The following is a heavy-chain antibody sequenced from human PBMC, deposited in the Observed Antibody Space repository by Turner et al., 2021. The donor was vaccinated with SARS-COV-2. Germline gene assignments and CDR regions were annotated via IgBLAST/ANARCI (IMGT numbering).Heavy chain of an antibody. CDR2: MSPNSGNT. Sequence: QVQLVQSGAEVKKPGASVKVSCKASGYTFTNYDINWVRQATGQGLEWMGWMSPNSGNTGYAQKFQGIVTMTRNPSISTAYMELSSLRSEDTAVYYCARGMFRFGGVIVRPFDYWGQGTLVSVSS. D-gene: IGHD3-16*02. CDR1: GYTFTNYD. V-gene: IGHV1-8*01. J-gene: IGHJ4*02. CDR3: ARGMFRFGGVIVRPFDY.